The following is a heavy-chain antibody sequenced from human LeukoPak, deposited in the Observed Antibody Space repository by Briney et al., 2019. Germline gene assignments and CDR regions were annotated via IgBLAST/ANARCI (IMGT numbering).Heavy chain of an antibody. CDR3: ARDLLSGVVPAATRMDV. CDR2: ISDSGGRT. CDR1: GITLSNYG. V-gene: IGHV3-23*01. J-gene: IGHJ6*03. Sequence: GGSLRLSCAVSGITLSNYGMSWVRQAPGKGLEWVAGISDSGGRTNYADSVKGRFTISRDNPKNTLYLQMNSLRAEDTAVYYCARDLLSGVVPAATRMDVWGNGTTVTVSS. D-gene: IGHD2-2*01.